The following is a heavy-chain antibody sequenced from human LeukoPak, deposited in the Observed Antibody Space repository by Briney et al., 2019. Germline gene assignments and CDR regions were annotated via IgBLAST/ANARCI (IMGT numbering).Heavy chain of an antibody. V-gene: IGHV4-34*01. CDR3: ASGVKRWIQLWLYFDY. Sequence: SETLSLTCAVYGGSFSGYYWSWIRQPPGKGLEWIGEINHSGSTNYNPSLKSRVTISVDTSKNQFSLKLSSVTAADTAVYYCASGVKRWIQLWLYFDYWGQGTLVTGSS. CDR1: GGSFSGYY. D-gene: IGHD5-18*01. J-gene: IGHJ4*02. CDR2: INHSGST.